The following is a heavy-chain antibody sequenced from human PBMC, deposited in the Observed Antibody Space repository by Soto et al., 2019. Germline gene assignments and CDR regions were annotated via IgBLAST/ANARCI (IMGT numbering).Heavy chain of an antibody. J-gene: IGHJ3*02. CDR2: IFSNDEK. CDR3: ERIRFLAWLDTNNAFDI. V-gene: IGHV2-26*01. Sequence: QVTLKESGPVLVKPTETLTLTCTVSGFSLSNARMGVSWIRQPPGKALEWLAHIFSNDEKSYSTSLKSRLTNSQDTFKRQMVITMTNMDHVDTATYYCERIRFLAWLDTNNAFDIWGQGTMVTVSS. D-gene: IGHD3-3*01. CDR1: GFSLSNARMG.